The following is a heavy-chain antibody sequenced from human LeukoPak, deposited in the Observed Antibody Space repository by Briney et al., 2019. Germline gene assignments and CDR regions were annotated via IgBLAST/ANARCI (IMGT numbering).Heavy chain of an antibody. Sequence: SETLSLTCAVYGGSFSGYYWSWIRQPPGKGLEWIGEINHSGSTNYNPSLKSRVTISVDTSKNQYSLKLSSVTAADTAVYYCARGLPIAVPVPFDYWGQGTLVTVSS. V-gene: IGHV4-34*01. D-gene: IGHD6-19*01. CDR2: INHSGST. CDR3: ARGLPIAVPVPFDY. J-gene: IGHJ4*02. CDR1: GGSFSGYY.